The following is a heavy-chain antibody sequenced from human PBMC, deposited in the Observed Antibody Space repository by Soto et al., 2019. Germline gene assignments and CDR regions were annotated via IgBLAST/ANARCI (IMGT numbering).Heavy chain of an antibody. V-gene: IGHV1-3*01. Sequence: ASVKVSCKASGYTFTGYAIHWVRQAPGQRLEWMGWINGGNGDTKYSQRFQGRVTITRDTSASTAYMELTSLGSEDTDLYHCSRGYCSSTSCPYYFDYWGQGTPVTVSS. D-gene: IGHD2-2*01. CDR3: SRGYCSSTSCPYYFDY. CDR1: GYTFTGYA. J-gene: IGHJ4*02. CDR2: INGGNGDT.